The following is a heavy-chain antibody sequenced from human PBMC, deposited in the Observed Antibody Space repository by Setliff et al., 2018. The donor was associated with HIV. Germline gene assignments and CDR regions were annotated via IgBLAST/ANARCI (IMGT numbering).Heavy chain of an antibody. D-gene: IGHD1-7*01. Sequence: SETLSLTCTVSAVSIGGYSWSWIRQSPGKGLEWIGSIYSTDTTNHNPSLESRVTISVDKSKNQFSLKLNSVTAADTAVYYCARHGTWNSQRFHFDYWGQRTQVTVSS. CDR1: AVSIGGYS. V-gene: IGHV4-4*09. CDR2: IYSTDTT. J-gene: IGHJ4*02. CDR3: ARHGTWNSQRFHFDY.